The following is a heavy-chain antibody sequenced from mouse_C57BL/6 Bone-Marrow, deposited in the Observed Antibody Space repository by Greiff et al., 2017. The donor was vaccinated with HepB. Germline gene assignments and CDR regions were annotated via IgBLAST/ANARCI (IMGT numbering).Heavy chain of an antibody. V-gene: IGHV5-12*01. CDR3: ARPPWFAY. CDR1: GFTFSDYY. J-gene: IGHJ3*01. Sequence: EVQGVESGGGLVQPGGSLKLSCAASGFTFSDYYMYWVRQTPEKRLEWVAYISNGGGSTYYPDTVKGRFTISRDNAKNTLYLQMSRLKSEDTAMYYCARPPWFAYWGQGTLVTVSA. CDR2: ISNGGGST.